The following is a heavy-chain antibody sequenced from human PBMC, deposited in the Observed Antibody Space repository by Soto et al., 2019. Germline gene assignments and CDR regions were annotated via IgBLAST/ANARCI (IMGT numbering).Heavy chain of an antibody. CDR1: GFTFSSYA. CDR2: ISYDGSDN. V-gene: IGHV3-30-3*01. J-gene: IGHJ6*02. Sequence: QVQLVESGGGVVQPGRSLRLSCAASGFTFSSYAINWVRQAPGKGLEWVTLISYDGSDNYYTDSVKGRFTVSRDNSKNTLYLQMNSLRPEDTAVYYCARVSQEKTVVRGVSLYNYYGMDVWGQGTTVTVSS. D-gene: IGHD3-10*01. CDR3: ARVSQEKTVVRGVSLYNYYGMDV.